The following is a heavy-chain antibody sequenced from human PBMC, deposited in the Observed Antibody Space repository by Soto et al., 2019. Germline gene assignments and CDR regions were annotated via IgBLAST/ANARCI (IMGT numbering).Heavy chain of an antibody. CDR2: VRSKSNNYAK. D-gene: IGHD2-15*01. CDR3: TNNFV. CDR1: GFAFNDSA. Sequence: DVQVVQSGGGLVQPGGSLKLSCAASGFAFNDSAMHWVRQASGKGLEWVARVRSKSNNYAKAYPASVKGRFIVSRDDSMGTTSLQMNSLKPEDTAIYYCTNNFVWGQGVLVTVS. J-gene: IGHJ4*02. V-gene: IGHV3-73*01.